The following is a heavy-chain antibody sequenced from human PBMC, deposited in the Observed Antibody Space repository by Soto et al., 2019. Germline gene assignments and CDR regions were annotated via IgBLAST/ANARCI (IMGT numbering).Heavy chain of an antibody. D-gene: IGHD3-10*01. CDR3: ARGRSGPLHP. Sequence: LRLSCAASGFTFSSYSMNWVRQAPGKGLEWVSYISSSSTIYYADSVKGRFTISRDNAKNSLYLQMNSLRDEDTAVYYCARGRSGPLHPWGQGTLVTVSS. CDR2: ISSSSTI. CDR1: GFTFSSYS. V-gene: IGHV3-48*02. J-gene: IGHJ5*02.